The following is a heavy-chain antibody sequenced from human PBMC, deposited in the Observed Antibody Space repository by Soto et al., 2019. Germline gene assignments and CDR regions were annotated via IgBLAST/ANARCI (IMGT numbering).Heavy chain of an antibody. D-gene: IGHD2-2*01. V-gene: IGHV3-21*01. CDR2: ISSSSSYI. J-gene: IGHJ5*02. Sequence: EVQLVESGGGLVKPGVSLRLSCAASGFTFSSYSMNWVRQAPGKGLEWVSSISSSSSYIYYADSVKGRFTISRDNAKNSLYLQMNSLRAEDTAVYYCAREMGDIVVVPAASNWFHPWGQGTLVTVSS. CDR3: AREMGDIVVVPAASNWFHP. CDR1: GFTFSSYS.